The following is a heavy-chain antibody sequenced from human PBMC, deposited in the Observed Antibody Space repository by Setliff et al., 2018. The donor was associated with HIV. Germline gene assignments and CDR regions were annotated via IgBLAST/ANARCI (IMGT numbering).Heavy chain of an antibody. CDR3: ARQGSWLDS. CDR1: GGSISSYY. J-gene: IGHJ5*01. V-gene: IGHV4-59*08. D-gene: IGHD2-15*01. CDR2: IYTSGST. Sequence: AETLTLTCTVSGGSISSYYWRWIRQPPGKGLEWIGYIYTSGSTDDNPSLKSRVTISVDTSKNHVSRRLNSVTAADTAVYYCARQGSWLDSWGQGTLVTVSS.